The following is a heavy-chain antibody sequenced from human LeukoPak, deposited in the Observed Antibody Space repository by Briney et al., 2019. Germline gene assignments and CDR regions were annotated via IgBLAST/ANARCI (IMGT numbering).Heavy chain of an antibody. CDR1: GFTFSSYA. CDR3: ARVLGTTSWIHYYYMDV. J-gene: IGHJ6*03. CDR2: ISYDGSNK. Sequence: GGSLRLSCAASGFTFSSYAMHWVRQAPGKGLEWVAVISYDGSNKYYADSVKGRFTISRDNAKNSLYLQMNGLRAEDTAVYYCARVLGTTSWIHYYYMDVWGKGTTVTVSS. D-gene: IGHD2-2*01. V-gene: IGHV3-30-3*01.